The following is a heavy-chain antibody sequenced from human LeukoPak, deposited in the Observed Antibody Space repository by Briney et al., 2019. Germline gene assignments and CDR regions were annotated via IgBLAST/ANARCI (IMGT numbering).Heavy chain of an antibody. J-gene: IGHJ5*02. V-gene: IGHV4-59*12. D-gene: IGHD2-2*01. Sequence: SETLSLTCTVSGGSISSYYWSWIRQPPGKGLEWIGYIYHSGSTYYNPSLKSRVTISVDRSKNQFSLKLSSVTAADTAVYYCARVRYQLPNDNWFDPWGQGTLVTVSS. CDR1: GGSISSYY. CDR3: ARVRYQLPNDNWFDP. CDR2: IYHSGST.